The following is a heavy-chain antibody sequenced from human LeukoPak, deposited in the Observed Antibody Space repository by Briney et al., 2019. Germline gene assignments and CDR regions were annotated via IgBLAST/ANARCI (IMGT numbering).Heavy chain of an antibody. Sequence: ASVKVSCKASGYTFTSYGISWVRQAPGQGLEWMGWISAYNGNTNYAQKLQGRVTMTTDTSTSTAYMELRSLRSDDTAVYYCARDFGRFGYYYDSSGYYPDYWGQGTLVTVSS. V-gene: IGHV1-18*01. CDR2: ISAYNGNT. CDR1: GYTFTSYG. D-gene: IGHD3-22*01. CDR3: ARDFGRFGYYYDSSGYYPDY. J-gene: IGHJ4*02.